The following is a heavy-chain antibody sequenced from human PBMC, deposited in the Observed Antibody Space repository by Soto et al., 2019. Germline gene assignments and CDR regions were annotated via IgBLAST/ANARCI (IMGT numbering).Heavy chain of an antibody. D-gene: IGHD5-12*01. Sequence: EVQLVESGGGLVQPGGSLRLSCAASGFTFSSYWMHWVRQVPGKGLVWVSRINSDGSTTRYADSVKGRFTSSRDNAKNTLYLQTNSLRAEDTAVYYCATATMATDPFDYWGHGTLVTVSS. J-gene: IGHJ4*01. CDR2: INSDGSTT. V-gene: IGHV3-74*01. CDR1: GFTFSSYW. CDR3: ATATMATDPFDY.